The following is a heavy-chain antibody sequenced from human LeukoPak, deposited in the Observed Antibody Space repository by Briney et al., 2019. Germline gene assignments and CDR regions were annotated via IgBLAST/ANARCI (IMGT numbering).Heavy chain of an antibody. J-gene: IGHJ4*02. CDR1: GYTFTSYA. CDR2: VNAGNGNT. CDR3: ARAAGVGATTFDY. D-gene: IGHD1-26*01. V-gene: IGHV1-3*03. Sequence: GASVKVSCKASGYTFTSYAMHWVRQAPGQRLEWMGWVNAGNGNTKYSQEFQGRVTITRDTSASTAYMELSSLRSEDMAVYYCARAAGVGATTFDYWGQGTLVTVSS.